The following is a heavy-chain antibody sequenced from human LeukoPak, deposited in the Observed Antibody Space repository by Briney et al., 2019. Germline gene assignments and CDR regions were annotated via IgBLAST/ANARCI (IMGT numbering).Heavy chain of an antibody. CDR3: ARDDSSGRALGY. D-gene: IGHD3-22*01. J-gene: IGHJ4*02. CDR2: INHSGST. CDR1: GGSFSGYY. V-gene: IGHV4-34*01. Sequence: PSETLSLTCAVYGGSFSGYYWSWIRQPPGKGLEWIGEINHSGSTNYNPSLKSRVTISVDTSKNQFSLKLSSVTAADTAVYYRARDDSSGRALGYWGQGTLVTVSS.